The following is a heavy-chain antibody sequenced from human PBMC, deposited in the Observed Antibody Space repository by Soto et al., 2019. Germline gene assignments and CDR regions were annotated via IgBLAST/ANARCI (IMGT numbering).Heavy chain of an antibody. CDR2: IIPIFGTA. J-gene: IGHJ3*02. Sequence: QVQLVQSGAEVKKPGSSVKVSCKASGGTFSSYAISWVRQAPGQGLEWMGGIIPIFGTANYAQKFQGRVTITADESTSTAYVELSSLRSEDTAVYYCSSLYDSRNAFDIWGQGTMVTVSS. CDR1: GGTFSSYA. V-gene: IGHV1-69*01. D-gene: IGHD3-22*01. CDR3: SSLYDSRNAFDI.